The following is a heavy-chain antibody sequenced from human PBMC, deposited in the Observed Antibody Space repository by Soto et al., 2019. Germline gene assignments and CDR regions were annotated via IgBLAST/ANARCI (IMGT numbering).Heavy chain of an antibody. D-gene: IGHD7-27*01. V-gene: IGHV3-33*01. CDR3: ARIGTWALNFDY. CDR1: GFTFSNYH. J-gene: IGHJ4*02. Sequence: LRLSCAASGFTFSNYHIHWVRQTPSKGLEWVAVIWNDGSIKYYADSVKGRFTISRDNSNNILYLQMNSLRAEDTAVYYCARIGTWALNFDYWGQGTLVTVSS. CDR2: IWNDGSIK.